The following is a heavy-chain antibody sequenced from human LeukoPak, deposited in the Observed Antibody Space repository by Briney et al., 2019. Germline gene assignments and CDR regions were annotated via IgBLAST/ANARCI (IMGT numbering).Heavy chain of an antibody. J-gene: IGHJ6*03. CDR2: INPSGGST. D-gene: IGHD3-10*01. CDR1: GYTFTSYY. V-gene: IGHV1-46*01. Sequence: ASVKVSCKASGYTFTSYYMHWVRQAPGQGLEWMGIINPSGGSTSYAQKFQGRLTMTRDTSTSTAYMELRSLRSDDTAVYYCARGAATMVRGVTMDVWGKGTTVTVSS. CDR3: ARGAATMVRGVTMDV.